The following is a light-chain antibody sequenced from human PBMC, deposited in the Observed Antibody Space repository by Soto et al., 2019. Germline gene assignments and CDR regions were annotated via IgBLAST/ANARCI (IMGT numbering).Light chain of an antibody. J-gene: IGLJ1*01. CDR2: DVS. CDR3: SSYTSTSTPYV. Sequence: QSVLTQPASVSGSPGQSITISCTGTSSDVGGYNYVSWYQQHPGKAPKVVIYDVSNRPSGVSNRFSGSKSGNTASLTISGLQAEDEADYYCSSYTSTSTPYVFGTGTKVTVL. CDR1: SSDVGGYNY. V-gene: IGLV2-14*01.